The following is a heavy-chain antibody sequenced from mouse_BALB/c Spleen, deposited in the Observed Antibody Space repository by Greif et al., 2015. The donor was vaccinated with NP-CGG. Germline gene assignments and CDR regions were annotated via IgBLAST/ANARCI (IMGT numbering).Heavy chain of an antibody. CDR1: GFTFSSYG. J-gene: IGHJ4*01. CDR3: ASLVRGAMDY. CDR2: ISSGGSYT. Sequence: EVKLVESGGDLVKPGGSLKLSCAASGFTFSSYGMSWVRQTPDKRLEWVATISSGGSYTYYPDSVKGRFTISRDNAKNTLYLQMSSLKSEDTAMYYCASLVRGAMDYWGQGTSVTVSS. V-gene: IGHV5-6*01. D-gene: IGHD2-14*01.